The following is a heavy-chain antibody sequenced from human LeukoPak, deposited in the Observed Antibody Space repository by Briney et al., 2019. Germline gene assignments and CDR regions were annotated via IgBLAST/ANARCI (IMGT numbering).Heavy chain of an antibody. CDR3: ARVDTIFGVVTYYYYGMDV. V-gene: IGHV1-8*01. CDR2: MNPNSGNT. CDR1: GYTFTSYD. J-gene: IGHJ6*02. Sequence: ASVKVSCKASGYTFTSYDIHWVRQATGQGLEWMGWMNPNSGNTGYAQKFQGRVTMTRNTSISTAYMELSSLRSEDTAVYYCARVDTIFGVVTYYYYGMDVWGQGTTVTVSS. D-gene: IGHD3-3*01.